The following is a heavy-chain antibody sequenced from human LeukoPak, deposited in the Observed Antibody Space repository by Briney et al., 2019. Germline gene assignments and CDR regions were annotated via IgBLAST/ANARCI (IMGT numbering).Heavy chain of an antibody. J-gene: IGHJ3*02. Sequence: PGGSLRLSCAASGFTFSSYSMNWVRQAPGKGLGWVSYISSSGGTIYYADSVKGRFTISRDNAKNSLYLQMNSLRAEDTAVYYCGAFDIWGQGTMVTVSS. CDR3: GAFDI. CDR2: ISSSGGTI. CDR1: GFTFSSYS. V-gene: IGHV3-48*04.